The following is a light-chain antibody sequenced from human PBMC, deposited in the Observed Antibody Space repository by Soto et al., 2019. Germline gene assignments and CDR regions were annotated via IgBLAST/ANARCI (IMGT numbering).Light chain of an antibody. CDR1: SSDVGSYNL. Sequence: QSVLTQPASVSGSPGQSITISCTGTSSDVGSYNLVSWYQQHPGKAPKLMIFEVTKRPSGVSSRFSGSKSDNTASLTISGLQTEDEADYYCCSYAGSSTHYVFGPGTKVTVL. CDR2: EVT. J-gene: IGLJ1*01. CDR3: CSYAGSSTHYV. V-gene: IGLV2-23*02.